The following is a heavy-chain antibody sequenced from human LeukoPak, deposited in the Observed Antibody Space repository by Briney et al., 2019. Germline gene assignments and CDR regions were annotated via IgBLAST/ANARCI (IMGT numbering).Heavy chain of an antibody. CDR1: GDSFSTHY. CDR3: ARDPTTVTKGFDI. Sequence: ETLSLTCSVSGDSFSTHYWTWIRQPPGKGLEWIGYISSIGSTNYNASLKSRGTISVDTSKKEFSLQMTSVTAADTAVYYCARDPTTVTKGFDIWGQGTMVTVSS. D-gene: IGHD4-17*01. J-gene: IGHJ3*02. V-gene: IGHV4-59*11. CDR2: ISSIGST.